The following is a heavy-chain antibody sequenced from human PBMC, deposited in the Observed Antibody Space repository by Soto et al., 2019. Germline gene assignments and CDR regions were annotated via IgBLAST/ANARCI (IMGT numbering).Heavy chain of an antibody. CDR3: ARGHEYGGNSNAFDI. CDR2: ISAYNGNT. V-gene: IGHV1-18*01. CDR1: GYTFTGYG. J-gene: IGHJ3*02. D-gene: IGHD4-17*01. Sequence: ASVKVSCKASGYTFTGYGISWVRQAPGQGLEWMGWISAYNGNTNYAQKLQGRVTMTADTSTSTAYMELRSLRSDDTAVYYCARGHEYGGNSNAFDIWGQGTVVTVSS.